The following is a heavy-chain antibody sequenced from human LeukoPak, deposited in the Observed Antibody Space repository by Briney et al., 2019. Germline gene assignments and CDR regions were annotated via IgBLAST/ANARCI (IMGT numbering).Heavy chain of an antibody. V-gene: IGHV4-39*01. D-gene: IGHD3-9*01. CDR2: IYYSGST. Sequence: SETLSLTCTVSGGSISSSSYYWGWIRQPPGKGLEWIGSIYYSGSTYYNPSLKSRVTISVDTSKNQFSLKLSSVTAADTAVYYCAGVLRYFDWLLKEYYYYYMDVWGKGTTVTISS. J-gene: IGHJ6*03. CDR3: AGVLRYFDWLLKEYYYYYMDV. CDR1: GGSISSSSYY.